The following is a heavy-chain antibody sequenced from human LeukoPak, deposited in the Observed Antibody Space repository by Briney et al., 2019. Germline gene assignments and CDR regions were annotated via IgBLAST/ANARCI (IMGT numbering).Heavy chain of an antibody. D-gene: IGHD3-10*02. J-gene: IGHJ6*02. Sequence: SVKVSCKASGGTFSSYAISWVRQAPGQGLEWMGRIIPILGIANYAQKFQGRVTITADKSTSTAYMELSSLRSEDTAVYYCARDARFGEFPYYYYYGMDVWGQGTTVTVSS. CDR2: IIPILGIA. CDR3: ARDARFGEFPYYYYYGMDV. V-gene: IGHV1-69*04. CDR1: GGTFSSYA.